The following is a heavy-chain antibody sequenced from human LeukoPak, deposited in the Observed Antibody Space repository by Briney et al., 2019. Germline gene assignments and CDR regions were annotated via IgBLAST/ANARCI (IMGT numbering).Heavy chain of an antibody. V-gene: IGHV1-2*03. D-gene: IGHD3-10*01. Sequence: LGASVKVSCKASGYTFTGYYMHWVRQAPGQGLEWMGWINPNTGGTSYAQKFQGRVTMTRDTSISTAYMELSRLRSDDTAVYYCARHYGSGSYYSYWGQGTLVTVSS. CDR3: ARHYGSGSYYSY. CDR2: INPNTGGT. CDR1: GYTFTGYY. J-gene: IGHJ4*02.